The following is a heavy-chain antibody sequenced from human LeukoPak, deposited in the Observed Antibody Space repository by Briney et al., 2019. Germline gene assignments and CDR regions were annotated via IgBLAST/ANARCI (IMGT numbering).Heavy chain of an antibody. V-gene: IGHV4-59*12. CDR1: GGSISSYY. CDR2: IHYSGST. J-gene: IGHJ3*02. D-gene: IGHD6-13*01. Sequence: SETLSLTCTVSGGSISSYYWSWIRQPPGKGLEWIGYIHYSGSTNYNPSLKSRVTISVDTSKNQFSLKLSSVTAADTAVYYCARVKVRAAAGSGTFDIWGQGTMVTVSS. CDR3: ARVKVRAAAGSGTFDI.